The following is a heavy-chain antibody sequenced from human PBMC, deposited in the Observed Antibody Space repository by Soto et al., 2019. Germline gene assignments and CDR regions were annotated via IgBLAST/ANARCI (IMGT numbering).Heavy chain of an antibody. V-gene: IGHV5-10-1*01. D-gene: IGHD6-19*01. CDR1: VYSFTSYW. J-gene: IGHJ6*02. CDR3: ARGSGWNYYYYGMDV. CDR2: IDPSDSYT. Sequence: GESLKISCKGSVYSFTSYWISWVRQMPGKGLEWMGRIDPSDSYTNYSPSFQGHVTISADKSISTAYLQWSSLKASDTAMYYCARGSGWNYYYYGMDVWGQGTTVTVSS.